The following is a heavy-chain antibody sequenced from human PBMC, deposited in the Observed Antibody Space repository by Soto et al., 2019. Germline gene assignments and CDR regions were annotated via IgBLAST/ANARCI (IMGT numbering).Heavy chain of an antibody. CDR1: GGAFSGYS. Sequence: QVQLQQWGAGLLKPSETLSLTCAVYGGAFSGYSWSWLRQPPGKGLEWIGDINPSGSTNYNPSLKSRLTISVDTSKTRFSLKLTSVTAADTAVYYCASGRPGYISGWYRDFWGQGTLVTVSS. CDR2: INPSGST. CDR3: ASGRPGYISGWYRDF. D-gene: IGHD6-19*01. V-gene: IGHV4-34*02. J-gene: IGHJ4*02.